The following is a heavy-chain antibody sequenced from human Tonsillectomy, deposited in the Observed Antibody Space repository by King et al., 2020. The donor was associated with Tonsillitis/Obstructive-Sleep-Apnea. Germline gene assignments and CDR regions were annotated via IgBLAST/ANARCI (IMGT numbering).Heavy chain of an antibody. V-gene: IGHV3-7*04. CDR3: VRDRDKGDYVDF. D-gene: IGHD4/OR15-4a*01. J-gene: IGHJ4*02. CDR1: GFTFTSYW. CDR2: IHQDVLEK. Sequence: VQLVESGGGLVQPGGSLRLSCAASGFTFTSYWMSWVRQAPGKGLEWVANIHQDVLEKYYVNSVKGRFTISRDNAKASLYLQMNSLRAEDTAVYYCVRDRDKGDYVDFWGQGILVTVSS.